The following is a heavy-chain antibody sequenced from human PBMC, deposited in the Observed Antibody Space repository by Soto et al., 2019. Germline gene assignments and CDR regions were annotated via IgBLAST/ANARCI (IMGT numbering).Heavy chain of an antibody. CDR1: GFTFSSYA. CDR3: AKSLPEWLRFQLNFDY. J-gene: IGHJ4*02. D-gene: IGHD5-12*01. CDR2: ISGSGGST. Sequence: GGSLRLSCAASGFTFSSYAMSWVRQAPGKGLEWVSAISGSGGSTYYADSVKGRFTISRDNSKNTLYLQMNSLRAEDTAVYYCAKSLPEWLRFQLNFDYWGQGTLVTVSS. V-gene: IGHV3-23*01.